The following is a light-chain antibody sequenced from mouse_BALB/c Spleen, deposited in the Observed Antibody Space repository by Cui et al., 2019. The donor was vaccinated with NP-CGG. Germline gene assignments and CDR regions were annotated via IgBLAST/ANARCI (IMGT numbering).Light chain of an antibody. CDR2: GTN. J-gene: IGLJ1*01. CDR3: ALWYSNHWV. V-gene: IGLV1*01. CDR1: TGAVTTSNY. Sequence: AVLAQGSALTTSPGETVTLTCRSSTGAVTTSNYANWVQEKPDHLFTGLMGGTNNRAPGIPARFSGSLIGDKAALTITGAQTEDEAIYFCALWYSNHWVFGGGTKLSVL.